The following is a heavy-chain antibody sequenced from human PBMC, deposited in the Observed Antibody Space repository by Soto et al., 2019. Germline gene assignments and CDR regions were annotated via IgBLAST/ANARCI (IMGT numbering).Heavy chain of an antibody. Sequence: PGGSLRLSCAASGFTFSSYAMSWVRQAPGKGLEWVSAISGSGGSTYYADSVKGRFTISRDNSKNTLYLQMNSLRAEDTAVYYCAKDGILRYFDWTVPGSAGEEYYYYMDVWGKGTTVTVSS. CDR2: ISGSGGST. CDR1: GFTFSSYA. CDR3: AKDGILRYFDWTVPGSAGEEYYYYMDV. D-gene: IGHD3-9*01. J-gene: IGHJ6*03. V-gene: IGHV3-23*01.